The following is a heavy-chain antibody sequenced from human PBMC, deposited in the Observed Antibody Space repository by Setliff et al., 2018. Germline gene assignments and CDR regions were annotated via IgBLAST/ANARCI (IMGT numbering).Heavy chain of an antibody. V-gene: IGHV3-74*01. CDR2: INNDGSST. CDR1: GFTFSSHW. J-gene: IGHJ4*02. CDR3: AKRGPYCSGGTCHYYFDY. D-gene: IGHD2-15*01. Sequence: PGGSLRLSCAAAGFTFSSHWMHWVRQAPGKRLMWVSRINNDGSSTTYEDSVKGRFTISRDNAKNTLYLQMNSLRAEDTAVYYCAKRGPYCSGGTCHYYFDYWDQGTLVTVSS.